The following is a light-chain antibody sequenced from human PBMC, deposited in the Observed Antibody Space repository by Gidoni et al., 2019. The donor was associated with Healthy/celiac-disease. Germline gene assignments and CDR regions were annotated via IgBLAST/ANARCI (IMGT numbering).Light chain of an antibody. J-gene: IGKJ3*01. CDR2: AAS. V-gene: IGKV1-8*01. CDR3: QQYYSYPRA. CDR1: QGISSY. Sequence: AIRIPQSPSSLSASTGDRVTITCRASQGISSYLAWYQQKPGKAPKLLIYAASTLQSGVPSRFSGSGSGTDFTLTISCLQSEDFATYYCQQYYSYPRAFGPGTKVDIK.